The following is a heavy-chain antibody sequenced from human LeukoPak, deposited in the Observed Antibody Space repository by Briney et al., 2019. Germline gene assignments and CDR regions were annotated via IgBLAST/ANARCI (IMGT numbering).Heavy chain of an antibody. Sequence: GRSLRLSCAASGFTFSTYGMHWVRQAPGKGLEWVAVVSSDGSNKYYAASVKGRFTISRDNSKNTLYLQMNSLRAEDTAVYYCAKDHTTMGLSGYWGQGTLVTVSS. D-gene: IGHD3-16*02. CDR1: GFTFSTYG. J-gene: IGHJ4*02. CDR2: VSSDGSNK. V-gene: IGHV3-30*18. CDR3: AKDHTTMGLSGY.